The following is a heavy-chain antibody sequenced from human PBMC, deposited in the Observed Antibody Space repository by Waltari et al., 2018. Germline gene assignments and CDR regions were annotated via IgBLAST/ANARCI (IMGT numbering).Heavy chain of an antibody. CDR2: IIPILGIA. CDR3: AYPISGRYGMDV. J-gene: IGHJ6*02. CDR1: GGTFSSYT. V-gene: IGHV1-69*02. Sequence: QVQLVQSGAEVKKPGSSVKVSCKASGGTFSSYTISWVRQAPGQGLEWMGRIIPILGIANNAQKFQGRVTITADKSTSTAYMELSSLRSEDTAVYYCAYPISGRYGMDVWGQGTTVTVSS. D-gene: IGHD3-10*01.